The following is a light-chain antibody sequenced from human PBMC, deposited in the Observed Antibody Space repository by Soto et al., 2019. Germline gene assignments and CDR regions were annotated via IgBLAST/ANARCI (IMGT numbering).Light chain of an antibody. Sequence: QSVLPQPPSVSAAPGQRVTIPCSGGSFNIGNHGVNWYLQIPGKPPKVVIYNNEFLSSGVSDRFSGSKSGTSASLAISGLQSEDEGDYFCLAWDSSLNGYVFGTGTKVTAL. CDR1: SFNIGNHG. CDR3: LAWDSSLNGYV. CDR2: NNE. V-gene: IGLV1-36*01. J-gene: IGLJ1*01.